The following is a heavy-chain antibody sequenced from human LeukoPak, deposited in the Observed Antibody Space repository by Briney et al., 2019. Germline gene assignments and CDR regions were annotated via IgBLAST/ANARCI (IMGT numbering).Heavy chain of an antibody. CDR3: ARNAGGLQLWYYYYGMDV. D-gene: IGHD5-18*01. V-gene: IGHV1-2*04. J-gene: IGHJ6*02. CDR1: GDIFTSYY. CDR2: INPNSGGT. Sequence: ASVKVSCKASGDIFTSYYMHWVRQAPGQGLEWMGWINPNSGGTNYAQKFQGWVTMTRDTSISTAYMELSRLRSDDTAVYYCARNAGGLQLWYYYYGMDVWGQGTTVTVSS.